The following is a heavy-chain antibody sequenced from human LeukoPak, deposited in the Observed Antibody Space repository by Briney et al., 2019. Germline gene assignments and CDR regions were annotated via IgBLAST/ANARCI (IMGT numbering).Heavy chain of an antibody. Sequence: SSVKLSCKASVYIFTAYYMHWVRQAPGQGPEWMGWINPNSGGTNYAHNFQGTVTITRDTSISTAYMELTRLRSDDKDVYYCARVGQSLDCGGDCYPYWGQGTLVTVSS. CDR1: VYIFTAYY. CDR2: INPNSGGT. CDR3: ARVGQSLDCGGDCYPY. V-gene: IGHV1-2*07. D-gene: IGHD2-21*02. J-gene: IGHJ4*02.